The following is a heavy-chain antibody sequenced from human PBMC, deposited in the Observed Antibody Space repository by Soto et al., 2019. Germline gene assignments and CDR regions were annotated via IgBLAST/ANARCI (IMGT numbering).Heavy chain of an antibody. J-gene: IGHJ6*02. Sequence: ASVKVSCKASGYTFTGYYMHWVRQAPGQGLEWMGWINPNSGGTNYAQKFQGWVTMTRDTSISTAYMELSRLRSDDTAVYYCARARLRRTPDGGRNYYYGMDVWGQGTTATVSS. CDR3: ARARLRRTPDGGRNYYYGMDV. D-gene: IGHD2-15*01. V-gene: IGHV1-2*04. CDR1: GYTFTGYY. CDR2: INPNSGGT.